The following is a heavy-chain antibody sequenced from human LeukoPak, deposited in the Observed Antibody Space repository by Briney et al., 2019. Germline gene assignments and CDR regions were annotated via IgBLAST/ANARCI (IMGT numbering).Heavy chain of an antibody. CDR2: IYTSGSI. J-gene: IGHJ4*02. D-gene: IGHD5-18*01. Sequence: PSETLSLTCTVSGGSFSIYYWSWIRQPAGKGLEWIGRIYTSGSINYNPSLKSRVTMSVDTSKNQFSLNLNSVTAADTAVYYCARGTGGRSYGYWGQGTLVTVSS. CDR1: GGSFSIYY. CDR3: ARGTGGRSYGY. V-gene: IGHV4-4*07.